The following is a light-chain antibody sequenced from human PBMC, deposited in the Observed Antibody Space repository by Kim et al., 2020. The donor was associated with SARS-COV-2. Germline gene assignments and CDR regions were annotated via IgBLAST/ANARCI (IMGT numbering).Light chain of an antibody. V-gene: IGLV3-1*01. Sequence: SYELTQPPSVSVSPGQTASITCSGDKLGDKYACWYQQKPGQSPVLVIYQDSKRPSGIPERFSGSNSGNTATLTISGTQARDEADYYCQAWDSSTEGVVFGGGTQLTVL. CDR2: QDS. CDR1: KLGDKY. J-gene: IGLJ2*01. CDR3: QAWDSSTEGVV.